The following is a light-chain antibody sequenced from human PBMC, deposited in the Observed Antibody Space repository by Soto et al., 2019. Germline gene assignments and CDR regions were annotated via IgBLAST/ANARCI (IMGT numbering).Light chain of an antibody. Sequence: EIVLTQSPGTLSLSPGERATLSCRASQSVSSSYLAWYQQKPGQAPRLLIYGASSRATGIPDRVSGSGSGTDFTLTISRLEPEDFAVYYCQQYGSSPWTFGQGT. V-gene: IGKV3-20*01. CDR3: QQYGSSPWT. J-gene: IGKJ1*01. CDR2: GAS. CDR1: QSVSSSY.